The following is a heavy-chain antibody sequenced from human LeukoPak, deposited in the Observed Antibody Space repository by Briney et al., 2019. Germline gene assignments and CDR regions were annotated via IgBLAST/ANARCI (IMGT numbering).Heavy chain of an antibody. V-gene: IGHV2-5*02. J-gene: IGHJ4*02. Sequence: SGPTLVKPTQSLTLTCTFSGFSLSTSGVGVGWIRQPPGKALERLALIYWDDDKRYSPSLKSRLTITKDTSKKQVVITMTHMDPVDTATYSGAHSGYCTNGVCYKYFDYWGKGTLVTASS. CDR1: GFSLSTSGVG. CDR3: AHSGYCTNGVCYKYFDY. CDR2: IYWDDDK. D-gene: IGHD2-8*01.